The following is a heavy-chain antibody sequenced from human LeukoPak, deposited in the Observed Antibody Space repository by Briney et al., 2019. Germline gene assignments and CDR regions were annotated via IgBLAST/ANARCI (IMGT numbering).Heavy chain of an antibody. CDR1: GGTFSSYA. CDR3: AREGGESSGYQLDFDY. CDR2: IIPIFGTA. J-gene: IGHJ4*02. Sequence: SVKVSCKASGGTFSSYAISWVRQAPGQGLEWMGGIIPIFGTANYAQKFQGRVTITADESTSTAYMELSSLRSEDTAVYYCAREGGESSGYQLDFDYWGQGTLVTVSS. D-gene: IGHD3-22*01. V-gene: IGHV1-69*13.